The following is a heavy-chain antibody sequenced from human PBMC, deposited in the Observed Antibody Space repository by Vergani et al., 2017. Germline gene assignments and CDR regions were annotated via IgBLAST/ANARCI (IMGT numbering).Heavy chain of an antibody. Sequence: QVQLQASGPGLVQPSETLSLTCTVSGGSISSYYWSWIRQPPGKGLEWIGYIYYSGRTYYNPSLKSRVTISVDTSKNQFSLKLSSVTAADTAVYYCARAYGSGSYYAYWGQGTLVTVTS. J-gene: IGHJ4*02. V-gene: IGHV4-59*01. CDR2: IYYSGRT. CDR1: GGSISSYY. D-gene: IGHD3-10*01. CDR3: ARAYGSGSYYAY.